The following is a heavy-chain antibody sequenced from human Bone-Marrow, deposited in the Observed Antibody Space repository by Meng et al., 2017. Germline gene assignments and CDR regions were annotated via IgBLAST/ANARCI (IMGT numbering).Heavy chain of an antibody. CDR1: GYNFPDYW. CDR3: ARETTRVWWFDP. CDR2: IDPKSGDT. D-gene: IGHD1-1*01. J-gene: IGHJ5*02. V-gene: IGHV1-2*06. Sequence: QVQLVQSGAEVKKPGASVKVSCKPSGYNFPDYWLHWVRRAPGQGLEWMGRIDPKSGDTHCAQRFQGRVTMTGDTSISTAYMELSGLRSEDTAVYYCARETTRVWWFDPWGQGTLVTVSS.